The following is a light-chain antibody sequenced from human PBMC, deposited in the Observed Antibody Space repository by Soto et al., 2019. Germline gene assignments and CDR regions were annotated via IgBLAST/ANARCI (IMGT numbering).Light chain of an antibody. CDR2: DVS. V-gene: IGLV2-11*01. CDR3: CSYAGSYTYV. CDR1: SSDGGGYNY. J-gene: IGLJ1*01. Sequence: QSALTQPRSVSGSPGQSVTISCTGTSSDGGGYNYVSWYQQHPGKAPKLMIYDVSKRPSGVPDRFSGSKSGNTASLTISGLQAEDAADYYCCSYAGSYTYVFGAMTKLTVL.